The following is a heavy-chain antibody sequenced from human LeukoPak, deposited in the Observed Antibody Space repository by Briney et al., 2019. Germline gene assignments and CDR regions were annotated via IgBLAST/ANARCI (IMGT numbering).Heavy chain of an antibody. CDR1: VYIFTCYY. J-gene: IGHJ5*02. CDR2: IKPNNGAT. Sequence: ASVKVSCKSSVYIFTCYYIHWVRQAPGQGREWMGRIKPNNGATNYAQKFQGRVTVTSDTTISIVYMELRRLRSDDTAVYYCARDLKDQLLLGWFDPWGQGSLVTASS. V-gene: IGHV1-2*06. CDR3: ARDLKDQLLLGWFDP. D-gene: IGHD2-21*01.